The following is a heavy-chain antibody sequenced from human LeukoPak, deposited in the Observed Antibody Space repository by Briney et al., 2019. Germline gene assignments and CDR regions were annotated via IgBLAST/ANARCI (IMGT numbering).Heavy chain of an antibody. CDR1: GFTFSSFA. CDR2: ISSSSIYI. J-gene: IGHJ4*02. V-gene: IGHV3-21*01. CDR3: ARVGYTYGSDY. D-gene: IGHD5-18*01. Sequence: GGSLRLSCVASGFTFSSFAMMWVRQAPGKGLEWVSSISSSSIYIYYADSVKGRFTISRDSAKNSLYLQMNSLRAEDTAVYYCARVGYTYGSDYWGQGTMVTVSS.